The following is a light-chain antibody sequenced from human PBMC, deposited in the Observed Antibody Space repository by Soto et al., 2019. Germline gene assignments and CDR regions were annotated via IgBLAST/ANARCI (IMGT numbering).Light chain of an antibody. CDR3: GAYTTSSTVV. CDR1: SSDIGTYNY. J-gene: IGLJ3*02. Sequence: QSALTQPASVSGSPGQWIAISCTGTSSDIGTYNYVPWYRHHPGKAPKLIIYDVNNRPPGVFDRFSGSKSGNTASLAISGLQADDEADYYCGAYTTSSTVVFGGGTKLTVL. V-gene: IGLV2-14*03. CDR2: DVN.